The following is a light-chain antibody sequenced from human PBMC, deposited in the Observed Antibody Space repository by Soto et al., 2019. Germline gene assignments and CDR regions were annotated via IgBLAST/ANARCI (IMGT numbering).Light chain of an antibody. Sequence: EIVMTQSPATLSVSPGESANLSCRASQSVSSNLAWYQQKPGQTPKLLIYVASTRATGIPARFSGSGSGTEFTLTISSLQSEDFAVYYCQQYNVWPLTFGGGTKVDFK. CDR3: QQYNVWPLT. CDR1: QSVSSN. J-gene: IGKJ4*01. V-gene: IGKV3-15*01. CDR2: VAS.